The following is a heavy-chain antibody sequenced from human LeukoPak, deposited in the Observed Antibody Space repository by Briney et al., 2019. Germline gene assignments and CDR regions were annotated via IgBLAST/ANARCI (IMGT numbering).Heavy chain of an antibody. CDR3: AKDMYDMDY. CDR1: GFTFGDYA. J-gene: IGHJ4*02. CDR2: IWYDGSNK. Sequence: GGSLRLSCTASGFTFGDYAMSWFRQAPGKGLEWVAVIWYDGSNKYYADSVKGRFTISRDNSKNTLYLQMNSLRAEDTAVYYCAKDMYDMDYWGQGTLVTVSS. V-gene: IGHV3-33*06. D-gene: IGHD2-8*01.